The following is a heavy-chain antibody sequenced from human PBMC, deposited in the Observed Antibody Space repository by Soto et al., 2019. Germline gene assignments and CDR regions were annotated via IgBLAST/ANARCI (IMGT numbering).Heavy chain of an antibody. CDR2: LWYDGSNK. CDR3: ARPSTNLDLGVIDF. V-gene: IGHV3-33*01. D-gene: IGHD3-16*01. J-gene: IGHJ4*02. CDR1: GFSFSIYG. Sequence: QVHLVESGGGVVQPGKSLRLSVEASGFSFSIYGMHWVGQAPGKGLEWVADLWYDGSNKYYAESVKGRFIISRDNSKNTLYLQMNSLRAEDTAVYYCARPSTNLDLGVIDFWGQGTLVTVSS.